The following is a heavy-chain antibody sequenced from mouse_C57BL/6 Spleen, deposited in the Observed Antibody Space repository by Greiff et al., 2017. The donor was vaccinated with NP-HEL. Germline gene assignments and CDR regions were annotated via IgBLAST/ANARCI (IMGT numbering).Heavy chain of an antibody. J-gene: IGHJ3*01. CDR2: IYPGDGDT. CDR1: GYAFSSSW. CDR3: ARIDSSGYVAY. D-gene: IGHD3-2*02. Sequence: QVQLQQSRPELVKPGASVKISCKASGYAFSSSWMNWVKQRPGKGLEWIGRIYPGDGDTNYNGKFKGKATLTADKSSSTAYMQLSSLTSEDSAVYFCARIDSSGYVAYWGQGTLVTVSA. V-gene: IGHV1-82*01.